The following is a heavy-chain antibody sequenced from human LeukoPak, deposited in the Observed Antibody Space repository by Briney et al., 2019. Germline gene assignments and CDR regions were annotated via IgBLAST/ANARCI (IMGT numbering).Heavy chain of an antibody. CDR2: ISSSSSYI. CDR1: GFTFSGYS. CDR3: AKTTVVIITPSFFYFDY. J-gene: IGHJ4*02. Sequence: GGPLRLSCAASGFTFSGYSMNWVRQAPGKGLEWVSSISSSSSYIYYADSVKGRFTISRDNAKNSLYLQMNSLRAEDTAVYYCAKTTVVIITPSFFYFDYWGQGTLVTVSS. V-gene: IGHV3-21*04. D-gene: IGHD3-22*01.